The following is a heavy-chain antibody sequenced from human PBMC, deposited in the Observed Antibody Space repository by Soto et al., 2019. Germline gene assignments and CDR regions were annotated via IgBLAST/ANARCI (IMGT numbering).Heavy chain of an antibody. J-gene: IGHJ5*01. CDR1: GDSISNLDYF. Sequence: SETLSLTCSVSGDSISNLDYFWAWIRQPPGQALEYIGYIYKSATTYYNPSFESRVAISVDTSKSQFSLNVTSVTAADTAVYFCYRVGYCVTGRGIPNWLDSSGQGGLVIVSS. CDR3: YRVGYCVTGRGIPNWLDS. V-gene: IGHV4-30-4*01. CDR2: IYKSATT. D-gene: IGHD1-20*01.